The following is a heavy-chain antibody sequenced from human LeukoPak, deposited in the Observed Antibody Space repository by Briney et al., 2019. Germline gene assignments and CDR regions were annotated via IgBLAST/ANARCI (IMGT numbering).Heavy chain of an antibody. CDR2: IIHIFGTA. CDR1: GGTFSSYA. J-gene: IGHJ4*02. V-gene: IGHV1-69*01. D-gene: IGHD2-2*01. CDR3: ARSLYCSSTSCYSRGYYDL. Sequence: ASVKVSCKASGGTFSSYAISWVRQAPGQGLEWVGGIIHIFGTANYAQKFQGRDTITADESTSTAYMELSSLRSEDTAVYYCARSLYCSSTSCYSRGYYDLWGQGTLVTVSS.